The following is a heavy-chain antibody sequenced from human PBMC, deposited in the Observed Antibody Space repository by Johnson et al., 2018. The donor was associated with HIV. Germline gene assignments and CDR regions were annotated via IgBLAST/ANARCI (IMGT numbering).Heavy chain of an antibody. Sequence: QVQLVESGGGVVQPGRSLRLSCAASGFTFNMYGMHWVRQAPGKGLEWVAFIQFDGRNKYYGDSVKGRFTISRDHSKNTLYLKMNSLRAEDTALYYCAKDRSTGWYPAFDIWGQGTMVTVSS. CDR1: GFTFNMYG. CDR3: AKDRSTGWYPAFDI. D-gene: IGHD6-19*01. J-gene: IGHJ3*02. V-gene: IGHV3-30*02. CDR2: IQFDGRNK.